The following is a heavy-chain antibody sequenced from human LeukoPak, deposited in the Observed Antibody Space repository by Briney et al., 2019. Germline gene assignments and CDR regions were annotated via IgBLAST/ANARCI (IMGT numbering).Heavy chain of an antibody. D-gene: IGHD3-22*01. CDR3: ARLSGYYDSSPEV. CDR1: GASVSSGRHY. CDR2: IYTSGTT. Sequence: SETLSLTCTVSGASVSSGRHYWTWIRQPAEKGLEWIGRIYTSGTTKYDPSLESRVAISMDTSKNQFSLKLTSVTAADTAVYYCARLSGYYDSSPEVWGQGTLVAVSS. V-gene: IGHV4-61*02. J-gene: IGHJ4*02.